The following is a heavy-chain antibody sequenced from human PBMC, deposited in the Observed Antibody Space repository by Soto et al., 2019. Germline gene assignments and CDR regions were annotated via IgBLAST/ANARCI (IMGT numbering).Heavy chain of an antibody. CDR1: GYSIGSGYY. Sequence: SETLSLTCAVSGYSIGSGYYWGWIRQPPGTGLEWIGSIYHSGSTYYNPSLKSRVTISVDTSKNQFSLKLSSVTAADTAVYYCARDQVYSSSGYNIDEWGQGTLVTVSS. J-gene: IGHJ4*02. D-gene: IGHD6-13*01. CDR3: ARDQVYSSSGYNIDE. CDR2: IYHSGST. V-gene: IGHV4-38-2*02.